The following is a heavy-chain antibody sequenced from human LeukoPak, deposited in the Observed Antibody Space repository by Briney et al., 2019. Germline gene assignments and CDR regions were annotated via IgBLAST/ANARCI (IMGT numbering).Heavy chain of an antibody. CDR1: GLSFRDNY. J-gene: IGHJ4*02. CDR2: ISNTSSYK. D-gene: IGHD3-10*01. V-gene: IGHV3-11*03. Sequence: GGSLRLSCAVSGLSFRDNYTSWIRQAPGEGLERVSYISNTSSYKNYADSGKCRFTIASDDATNSLYLQMDSLRAEDTAVYYCARAIGRGPGGHFDYWGQGTLVTVSS. CDR3: ARAIGRGPGGHFDY.